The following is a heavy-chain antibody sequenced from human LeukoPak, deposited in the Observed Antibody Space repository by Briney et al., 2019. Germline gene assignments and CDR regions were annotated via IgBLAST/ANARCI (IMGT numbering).Heavy chain of an antibody. CDR1: GYTFTSYD. CDR3: ATLPGYGDYEDY. CDR2: MNPNSGNT. Sequence: ASVKVSCKASGYTFTSYDINWVRQATGQGLEWMGWMNPNSGNTGYAQKFQGRATMTRNTSISTAYMELSSLRSEDTAVYYCATLPGYGDYEDYWGQGTLVTVSS. V-gene: IGHV1-8*01. D-gene: IGHD4-17*01. J-gene: IGHJ4*02.